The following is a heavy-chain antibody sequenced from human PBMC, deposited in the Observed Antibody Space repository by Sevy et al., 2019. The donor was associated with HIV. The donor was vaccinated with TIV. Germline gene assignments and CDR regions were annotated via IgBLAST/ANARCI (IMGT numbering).Heavy chain of an antibody. CDR3: AKVGEWELLPYSFDY. CDR2: ISYDGSNK. J-gene: IGHJ4*02. CDR1: GFTFSSYA. Sequence: GGSLRLSCAASGFTFSSYAMHWVRHAPGKGLEWVAVISYDGSNKYYADSVKGRFTISRDNSKNTLYLQMNSLRAEDTAVYYCAKVGEWELLPYSFDYWGQGTLVTVSS. D-gene: IGHD1-26*01. V-gene: IGHV3-30*04.